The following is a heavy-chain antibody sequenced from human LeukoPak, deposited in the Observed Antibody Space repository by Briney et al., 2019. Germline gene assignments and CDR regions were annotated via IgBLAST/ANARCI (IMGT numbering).Heavy chain of an antibody. Sequence: SETLSLTCTVSGGSISSRSYYWGWIRQPPGKGLGWIVSISYSGSTYYNPSLKTRVTSSVDTTKNHFSLKPSSVTAAHTAVYYCAMHGTTLLERLDYGGQGTLVTVPS. CDR2: ISYSGST. J-gene: IGHJ4*02. D-gene: IGHD1-1*01. CDR1: GGSISSRSYY. CDR3: AMHGTTLLERLDY. V-gene: IGHV4-39*02.